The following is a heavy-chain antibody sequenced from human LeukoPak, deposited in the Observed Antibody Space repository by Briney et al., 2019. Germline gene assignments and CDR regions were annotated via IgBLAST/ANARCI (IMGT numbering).Heavy chain of an antibody. D-gene: IGHD3-10*01. V-gene: IGHV4-59*01. CDR2: IYYSGST. Sequence: PSETLSLTCTVSGGSISSYYWSWIRQPPGKGLEWIGYIYYSGSTNYNPSLKSRVTISVGTSKNQFSLKLSSVTAADTAVYYCARAAGYYGSGSYFRLYYFDYWGQGTLVTVSS. CDR3: ARAAGYYGSGSYFRLYYFDY. CDR1: GGSISSYY. J-gene: IGHJ4*02.